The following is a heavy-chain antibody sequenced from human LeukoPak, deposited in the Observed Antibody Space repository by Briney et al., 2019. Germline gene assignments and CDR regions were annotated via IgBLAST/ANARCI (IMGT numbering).Heavy chain of an antibody. CDR3: AKALEYQSLVYYFDY. D-gene: IGHD2-2*01. J-gene: IGHJ4*02. V-gene: IGHV3-30*18. Sequence: PGGSLRLSCAASGFTLSRSAVHWVRQAPGKGLEWVAVISYDGSEKYYVDSVRGRFTISRDNSKSSVYMEMKSLRVEDTAVYYCAKALEYQSLVYYFDYWGQGALVTVSS. CDR2: ISYDGSEK. CDR1: GFTLSRSA.